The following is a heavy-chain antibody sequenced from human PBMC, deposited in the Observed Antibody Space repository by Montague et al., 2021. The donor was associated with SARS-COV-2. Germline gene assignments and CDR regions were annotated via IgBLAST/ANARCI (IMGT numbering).Heavy chain of an antibody. D-gene: IGHD5-12*01. CDR1: GDSVSSNSAA. Sequence: CAISGDSVSSNSAAWNWIRQSPSRGLEWLGRTYYRSKWHNDYAVXVKSRITINPDTSKNQFSLQLKSVTPEDTAVYYCARGWVATIPHMDNWGQGSLVIASS. CDR2: TYYRSKWHN. J-gene: IGHJ4*02. V-gene: IGHV6-1*01. CDR3: ARGWVATIPHMDN.